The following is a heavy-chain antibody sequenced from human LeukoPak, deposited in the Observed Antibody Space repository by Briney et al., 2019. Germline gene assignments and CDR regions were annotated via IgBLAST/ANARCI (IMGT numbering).Heavy chain of an antibody. CDR1: GFTFSTYS. V-gene: IGHV3-21*01. Sequence: GGSLRLSCAGSGFTFSTYSMNWVRQAPGKGLEWVSSITSSNNYIYYADSMKGRFTISRDNAKNTLYLQMNSLRAEDTALYYCARLNRGYCYGTTCYMEPGAGHWGQGTLVTVSS. CDR2: ITSSNNYI. J-gene: IGHJ4*02. CDR3: ARLNRGYCYGTTCYMEPGAGH. D-gene: IGHD2-2*02.